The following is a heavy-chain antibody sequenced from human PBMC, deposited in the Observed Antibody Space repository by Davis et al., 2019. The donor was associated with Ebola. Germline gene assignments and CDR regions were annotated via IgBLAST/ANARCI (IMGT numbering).Heavy chain of an antibody. Sequence: SVKVSCKASGGTFSRYAISWVRQGPGKGLEWMGGIIPIFGTANYAQKLQGRVTITADKSTSTAYMELSSLRSEDTAVYYCARCSRQLVLGTCFDYWGQGTLVTVSS. CDR2: IIPIFGTA. J-gene: IGHJ4*02. D-gene: IGHD6-6*01. CDR3: ARCSRQLVLGTCFDY. CDR1: GGTFSRYA. V-gene: IGHV1-69*06.